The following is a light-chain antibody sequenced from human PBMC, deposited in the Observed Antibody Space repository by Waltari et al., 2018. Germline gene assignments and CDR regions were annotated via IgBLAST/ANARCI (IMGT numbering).Light chain of an antibody. Sequence: QSVLTQPPSVSGTPGQRVIIPCSGSDLNIGSDAVNWYQQLPGTAPKLLIYYRNRRPSGVPDRFSGSKSGTSASLAISGLQSEDEADYYCATWDDSLSVAVFGGGAKVTVL. V-gene: IGLV1-44*01. CDR3: ATWDDSLSVAV. CDR1: DLNIGSDA. J-gene: IGLJ3*02. CDR2: YRN.